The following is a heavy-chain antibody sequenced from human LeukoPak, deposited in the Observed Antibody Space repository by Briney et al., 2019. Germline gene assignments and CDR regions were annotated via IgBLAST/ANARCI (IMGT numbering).Heavy chain of an antibody. J-gene: IGHJ5*02. CDR2: INHSEST. CDR3: ARGGNSYSILGWFDP. CDR1: GRPHNGYY. D-gene: IGHD6-13*01. V-gene: IGHV4-34*01. Sequence: WDTVTLTCAVYGRPHNGYYWRWIRQPPGKGLEWIGEINHSESTNQHPPLKSRVTLSVDTPKNRFSLKLSSVTAADTAVYYCARGGNSYSILGWFDPWGQGTLVTVSS.